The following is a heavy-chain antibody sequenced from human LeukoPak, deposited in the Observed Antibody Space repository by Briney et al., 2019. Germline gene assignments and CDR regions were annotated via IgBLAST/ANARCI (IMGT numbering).Heavy chain of an antibody. V-gene: IGHV4-59*01. CDR3: ARGGWQHIMY. CDR1: GGSISNNY. CDR2: ISYSGST. Sequence: SSETLSLTCAVSGGSISNNYWSWIRQPPGKGLEWIGYISYSGSTNYNPCLKSLVPMSVDTSKIQFSVKLRSVTAADTAVYYCARGGWQHIMYWGQGTLVTVSS. D-gene: IGHD1-14*01. J-gene: IGHJ4*02.